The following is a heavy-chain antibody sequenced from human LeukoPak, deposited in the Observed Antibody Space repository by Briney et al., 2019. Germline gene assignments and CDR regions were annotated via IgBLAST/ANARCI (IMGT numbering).Heavy chain of an antibody. CDR3: ARDKLVYYYDSSGFDY. CDR2: INPSGGST. D-gene: IGHD3-22*01. V-gene: IGHV1-46*01. CDR1: GYTFTSYY. Sequence: ASVKVSCKASGYTFTSYYMHWVRQAPGQGLEWMGIINPSGGSTSYAQQFQGRVTMTRDMSTSTVYMELSSLRSEDTAVYYCARDKLVYYYDSSGFDYWGQGTLVTVSS. J-gene: IGHJ4*02.